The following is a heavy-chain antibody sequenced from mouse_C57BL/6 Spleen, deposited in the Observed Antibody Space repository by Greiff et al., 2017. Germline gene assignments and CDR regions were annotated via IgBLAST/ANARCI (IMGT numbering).Heavy chain of an antibody. CDR3: TTDVVTRRAWFAY. Sequence: EVQLQQSGAELVRPGASVKLSCTASGFNIKDDYMHWVKQRPEQGLEWIGWIDPENGDTEYASKFQGKATIKADTSSNTAYLQLSSLTSEDNAVYYCTTDVVTRRAWFAYWGQGTLVTVSA. D-gene: IGHD2-2*01. V-gene: IGHV14-4*01. CDR2: IDPENGDT. J-gene: IGHJ3*01. CDR1: GFNIKDDY.